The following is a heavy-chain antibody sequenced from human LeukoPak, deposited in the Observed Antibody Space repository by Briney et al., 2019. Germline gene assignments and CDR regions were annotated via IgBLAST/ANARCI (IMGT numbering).Heavy chain of an antibody. D-gene: IGHD2-15*01. J-gene: IGHJ3*02. CDR2: ISHSGGST. Sequence: GGSLRLSCAASGFTFPTYAMTWVRQAPGKGLEWVSGISHSGGSTYYADSVKGRFNISRDNSRNTVYLQMNSLRAEDSAVYHCARGPYCGGGTCYTLGALDIWGQGTLASVSS. V-gene: IGHV3-23*01. CDR3: ARGPYCGGGTCYTLGALDI. CDR1: GFTFPTYA.